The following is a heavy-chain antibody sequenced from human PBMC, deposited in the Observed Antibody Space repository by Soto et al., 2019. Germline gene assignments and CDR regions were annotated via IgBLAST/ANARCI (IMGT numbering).Heavy chain of an antibody. CDR2: ISGHNGNT. D-gene: IGHD3-22*01. Sequence: SGKVSSKGSCYRFTSYGISWVRQAPVQGPEWMGWISGHNGNTNHPQSLQGRVTMTTDTSRNTAYMELRSLRSDDTAVYYCARHRFNYYDDTVYYYFDYWGQGTLVTVSS. CDR1: CYRFTSYG. J-gene: IGHJ4*02. CDR3: ARHRFNYYDDTVYYYFDY. V-gene: IGHV1-18*04.